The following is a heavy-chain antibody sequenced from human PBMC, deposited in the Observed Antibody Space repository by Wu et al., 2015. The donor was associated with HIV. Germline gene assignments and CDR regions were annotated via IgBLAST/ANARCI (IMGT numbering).Heavy chain of an antibody. CDR2: INPTTGDT. V-gene: IGHV1-2*02. CDR3: ASGRAGVVVDAYYFDN. CDR1: GYSFTGYY. Sequence: QVQLLQSGSEVKKPGASVKVSCKASGYSFTGYYTHWVRQAPGQGLEWMGWINPTTGDTKYAQKFEGRVIMTKDTSIGTAYMELTGLRYDDTAVFYCASGRAGVVVDAYYFDNWGQGTLVTVSS. D-gene: IGHD2-21*01. J-gene: IGHJ4*02.